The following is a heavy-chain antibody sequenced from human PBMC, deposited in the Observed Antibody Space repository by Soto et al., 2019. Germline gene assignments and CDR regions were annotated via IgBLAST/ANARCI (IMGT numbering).Heavy chain of an antibody. CDR3: ARDSGYCSGGSCQIEGPIDP. J-gene: IGHJ5*02. Sequence: SSVKVSLKASVGTFSRYTIGWVRQAPGKGGDGMGRIIPILGIANYAQKFEGRGTTTADKSTSKAYMDLSSLRSEDTAVYYCARDSGYCSGGSCQIEGPIDPWGQGTLVTVS. D-gene: IGHD2-15*01. V-gene: IGHV1-69*04. CDR1: VGTFSRYT. CDR2: IIPILGIA.